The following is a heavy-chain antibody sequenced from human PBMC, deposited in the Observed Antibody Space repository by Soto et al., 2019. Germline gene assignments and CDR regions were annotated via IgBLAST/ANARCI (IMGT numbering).Heavy chain of an antibody. Sequence: QVQLVQSGTEVKKPGASVKVSCKASGYIMTTYGVSWVRQAPGQGLEWVGWISAYNDHTNYAQKFQGRVTMTTDTSTSTAYMELRSLRSDDTAVYYCARSTYFDYWAQGTLVTVSS. J-gene: IGHJ4*02. CDR1: GYIMTTYG. CDR3: ARSTYFDY. D-gene: IGHD2-2*01. V-gene: IGHV1-18*01. CDR2: ISAYNDHT.